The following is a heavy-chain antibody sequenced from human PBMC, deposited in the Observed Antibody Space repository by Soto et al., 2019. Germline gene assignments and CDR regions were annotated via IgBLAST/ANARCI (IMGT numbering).Heavy chain of an antibody. D-gene: IGHD1-1*01. J-gene: IGHJ4*02. CDR2: SSANNGNT. V-gene: IGHV1-18*01. CDR3: ARGRYGDY. Sequence: QVHLVQSGAEVKKPGASVKVSCKGSGYAFTTYGITWVRQAPGQGLEWMGLSSANNGNTNDAQKLQGRVTVTRDTSTSTAYMELRSMRSDDTAVYYCARGRYGDYWGQGALVTVSS. CDR1: GYAFTTYG.